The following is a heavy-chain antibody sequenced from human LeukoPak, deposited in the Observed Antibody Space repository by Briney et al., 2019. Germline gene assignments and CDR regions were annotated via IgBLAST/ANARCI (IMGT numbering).Heavy chain of an antibody. CDR1: GDSIKSGDNY. CDR2: IYYRGGT. D-gene: IGHD3-22*01. V-gene: IGHV4-30-4*01. CDR3: ARGSYYYDSTGYYFDY. Sequence: PSQTLSLTCTVSGDSIKSGDNYWSWVRQSPGKGLEWIGYIYYRGGTSYNPSLKSRITLSVDTSKNQFSLTLSSVTAADTAVYYCARGSYYYDSTGYYFDYWGQGTLVSVSS. J-gene: IGHJ4*02.